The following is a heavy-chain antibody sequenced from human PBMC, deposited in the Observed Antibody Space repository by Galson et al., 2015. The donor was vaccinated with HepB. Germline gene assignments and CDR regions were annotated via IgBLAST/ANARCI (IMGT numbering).Heavy chain of an antibody. D-gene: IGHD1-1*01. Sequence: PALVKPTQTLTLTCTFSGFSLSTSGMCVSWIRQPPGKALEWLARIDWDDDKYYSTSLKTRLTISKDTSKNQVVLTMTNMDPVDTATYYCARITRKTGTYYYYGMDVWGQGTTVTVSS. V-gene: IGHV2-70*11. CDR2: IDWDDDK. CDR3: ARITRKTGTYYYYGMDV. J-gene: IGHJ6*02. CDR1: GFSLSTSGMC.